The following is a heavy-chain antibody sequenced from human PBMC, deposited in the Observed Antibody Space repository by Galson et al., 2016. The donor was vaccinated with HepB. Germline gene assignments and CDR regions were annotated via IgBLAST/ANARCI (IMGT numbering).Heavy chain of an antibody. CDR1: GYTFTAYA. D-gene: IGHD2-8*02. Sequence: SVKDSCKASGYTFTAYAIHWVRQAPGQRLEWMAWINTAKGDTRYSQKLPGRVTLTRDTSATAASMELSSLRSEDTAVYYCARRLVGSYGNAFDIWGQGTLVTVSS. J-gene: IGHJ4*02. CDR2: INTAKGDT. V-gene: IGHV1-3*04. CDR3: ARRLVGSYGNAFDI.